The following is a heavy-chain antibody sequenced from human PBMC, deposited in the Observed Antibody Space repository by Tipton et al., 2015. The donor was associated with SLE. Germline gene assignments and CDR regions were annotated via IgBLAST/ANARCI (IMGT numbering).Heavy chain of an antibody. CDR3: ARDRRGWYFDL. V-gene: IGHV4-59*12. J-gene: IGHJ2*01. D-gene: IGHD3-10*01. CDR2: ISYTETT. Sequence: TLSLTCTVSGGSISGYHWSWLRQPPGKGLEWIGYISYTETTKYNPSLKSRVTISVDTSKNQFSLKLSSVTAADTAVYYCARDRRGWYFDLWGRGTLVTVSS. CDR1: GGSISGYH.